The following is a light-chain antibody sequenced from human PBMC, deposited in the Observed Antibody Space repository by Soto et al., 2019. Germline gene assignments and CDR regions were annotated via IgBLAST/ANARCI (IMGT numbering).Light chain of an antibody. CDR1: SGTFGGYNN. CDR3: SSYTSSSTLVV. CDR2: EVS. J-gene: IGLJ2*01. Sequence: QSVLTQPASVSGSPGQSITISCTGTSGTFGGYNNVSWYQQHPGKAPKLMIYEVSNRPSGVSNRFSGSKSGNTASLTISGLQAEDEADYYCSSYTSSSTLVVFGGGTKVTVL. V-gene: IGLV2-14*01.